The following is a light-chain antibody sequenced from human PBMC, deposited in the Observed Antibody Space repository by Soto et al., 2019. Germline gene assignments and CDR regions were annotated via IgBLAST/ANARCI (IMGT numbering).Light chain of an antibody. V-gene: IGLV2-11*01. CDR3: SSYAGNYVYV. J-gene: IGLJ1*01. Sequence: QSALTQPASVSGSPGQSITISCTGTSSDVGNYDYVSWYQQHPGKAPKLIIYDVSARPSGVPDRFSASKSDNTASLTISGLQAEDEADYYCSSYAGNYVYVFGSGTKLTVL. CDR1: SSDVGNYDY. CDR2: DVS.